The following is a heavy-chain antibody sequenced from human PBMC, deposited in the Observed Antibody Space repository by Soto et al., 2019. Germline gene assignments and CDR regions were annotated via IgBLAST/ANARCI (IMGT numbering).Heavy chain of an antibody. V-gene: IGHV3-30-3*01. J-gene: IGHJ6*02. Sequence: GALRLSCAASGFTFSSYAMHSVRQAPGKGLEWVAVISYDGSNKYYADSVKGRFTISRDNSKNTLYLQMNSLRAEDTAVYYCASDLGTRGYSCHYYYYDGMDVGGQGTTVNVSS. CDR3: ASDLGTRGYSCHYYYYDGMDV. CDR1: GFTFSSYA. D-gene: IGHD5-18*01. CDR2: ISYDGSNK.